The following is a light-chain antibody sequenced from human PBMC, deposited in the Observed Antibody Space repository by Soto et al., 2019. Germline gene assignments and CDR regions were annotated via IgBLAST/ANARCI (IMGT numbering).Light chain of an antibody. CDR2: LGS. J-gene: IGKJ1*01. V-gene: IGKV2-28*01. CDR1: QSLLHSNGYNY. CDR3: MQALQTPPT. Sequence: IVVTESPLSLPVTPGEPASISCRSSQSLLHSNGYNYLDWYLQKPGQSPQLLIYLGSSRASGVPDRFSGGGSATDFTLKISRVEAEDVGIYYCMQALQTPPTFGQGTKVDIK.